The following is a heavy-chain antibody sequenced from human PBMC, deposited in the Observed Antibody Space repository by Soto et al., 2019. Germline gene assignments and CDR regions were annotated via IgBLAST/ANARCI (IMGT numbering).Heavy chain of an antibody. Sequence: GASVKVSCKASGYTFTGYYMHWVRQAPGQGLEWMGWINPNSGGTNYAQKFQGWVTMTRDTSISTAYMELSRLRSDDTAVYYCARGDITIFGVVQLAYYYGMDVWGQGTTVTVSS. CDR1: GYTFTGYY. J-gene: IGHJ6*02. CDR3: ARGDITIFGVVQLAYYYGMDV. CDR2: INPNSGGT. D-gene: IGHD3-3*01. V-gene: IGHV1-2*04.